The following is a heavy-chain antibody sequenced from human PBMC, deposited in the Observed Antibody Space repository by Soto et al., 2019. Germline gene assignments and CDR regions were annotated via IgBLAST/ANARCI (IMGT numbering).Heavy chain of an antibody. Sequence: GGSLRLSCAASGFTFSSYSMNWVRQAPGKGLEWVSYISSSSSTIYYADSVKGRFTISRDNAKNSLYLQMNSLRAEDTAVYYCARDGGVVPAAMDAFDIWGQGTMVTVSS. J-gene: IGHJ3*02. CDR3: ARDGGVVPAAMDAFDI. D-gene: IGHD2-2*01. CDR2: ISSSSSTI. V-gene: IGHV3-48*01. CDR1: GFTFSSYS.